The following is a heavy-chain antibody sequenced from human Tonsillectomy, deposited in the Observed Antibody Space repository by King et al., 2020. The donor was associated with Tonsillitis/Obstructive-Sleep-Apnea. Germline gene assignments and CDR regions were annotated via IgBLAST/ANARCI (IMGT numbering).Heavy chain of an antibody. V-gene: IGHV4-59*01. Sequence: LQLQESGPGLVKPSETLSLTCTVSGGSISSYYWSWIRQPPGKGLEWIGFIYFTGSTNYNPSLKSRVTISVDTSKNHLSLKLSSVTAADTALYYCARERGDLSAFDIWGQGTM. J-gene: IGHJ3*02. CDR2: IYFTGST. D-gene: IGHD3-10*01. CDR1: GGSISSYY. CDR3: ARERGDLSAFDI.